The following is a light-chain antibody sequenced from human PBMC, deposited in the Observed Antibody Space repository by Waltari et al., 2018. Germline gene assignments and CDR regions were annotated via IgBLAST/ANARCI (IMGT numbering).Light chain of an antibody. CDR2: AAS. CDR3: QQSYSTFFT. J-gene: IGKJ3*01. CDR1: QSISSY. Sequence: DIQMTQSPSSLSASVGDRVTITCRASQSISSYLNWYQQKPGKAPKLLIYAASSLQSGVPSRFSGSGSGTDVTLTISSLQPEDFATYYCQQSYSTFFTFGPGTKVDIK. V-gene: IGKV1-39*01.